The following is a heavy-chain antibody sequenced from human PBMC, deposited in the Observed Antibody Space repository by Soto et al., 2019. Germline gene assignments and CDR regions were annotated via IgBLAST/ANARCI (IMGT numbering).Heavy chain of an antibody. Sequence: GPPVKVSCKASGGTFSSYTISWVRQAPGQGLEWMGRIIPILGIANYAQKFQERVTITRDMSTSTAYMELSSLRSEDTAVYYCAAGRYPLAILDYWGQGTLVTVSS. CDR1: GGTFSSYT. D-gene: IGHD2-2*02. J-gene: IGHJ4*02. CDR2: IIPILGIA. V-gene: IGHV1-69*02. CDR3: AAGRYPLAILDY.